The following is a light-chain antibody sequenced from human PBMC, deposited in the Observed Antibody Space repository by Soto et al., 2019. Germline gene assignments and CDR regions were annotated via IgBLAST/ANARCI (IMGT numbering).Light chain of an antibody. CDR2: GAS. CDR1: QSVSSK. Sequence: EILMTQSPATLSVSPGERATLSCRASQSVSSKLAWYQQKPGQAPRLLIYGASTRATGIPARCSGSGSGTDFTLTISRLEPEDFDVYYCHQYGDSPQTFGQGTKVDIK. J-gene: IGKJ1*01. CDR3: HQYGDSPQT. V-gene: IGKV3-15*01.